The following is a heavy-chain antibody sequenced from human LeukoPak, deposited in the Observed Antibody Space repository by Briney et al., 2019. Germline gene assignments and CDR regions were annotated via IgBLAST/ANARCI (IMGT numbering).Heavy chain of an antibody. CDR1: GYTFSTYA. J-gene: IGHJ5*02. CDR2: ISGSGVSA. V-gene: IGHV3-23*01. Sequence: PGGSLRLSCAASGYTFSTYAMSWVRQAPGKGLEWVSGISGSGVSAYYADSVKGRFTISRDNSKNTLYLQMNSLRAEDTAVYYCAKDTVAAAGHNWFDPWGQGTLVTVSS. CDR3: AKDTVAAAGHNWFDP. D-gene: IGHD6-13*01.